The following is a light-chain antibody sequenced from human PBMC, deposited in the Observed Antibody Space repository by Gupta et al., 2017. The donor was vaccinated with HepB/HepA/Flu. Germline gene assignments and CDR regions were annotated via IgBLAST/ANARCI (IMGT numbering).Light chain of an antibody. J-gene: IGLJ3*02. V-gene: IGLV3-25*03. Sequence: SYELTQPHSVSVSPGQTARIICSGAALPKQYTSWYQPKAGPAPFLLIYKDTGSSAGTPGRFSGSTAGTTVTLTISGGQAEDEADYYCHSGENSGTWVFGGGTKLTVL. CDR3: HSGENSGTWV. CDR1: ALPKQY. CDR2: KDT.